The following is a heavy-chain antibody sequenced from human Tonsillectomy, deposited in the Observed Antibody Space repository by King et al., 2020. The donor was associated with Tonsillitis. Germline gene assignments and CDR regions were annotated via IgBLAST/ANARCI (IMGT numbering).Heavy chain of an antibody. Sequence: QLQESGPGLVKPSETLSLTCTVSGGSISSSSYYWGWIRQPPGKGLEWIGSIYYSGSTYYNPSLQSRVTISVATSKNQFSLKLSFVTAADTAVYYWSRPNYDFWSGRNWFDPWGQGTLVTVSS. CDR1: GGSISSSSYY. CDR3: SRPNYDFWSGRNWFDP. D-gene: IGHD3-3*01. J-gene: IGHJ5*02. V-gene: IGHV4-39*01. CDR2: IYYSGST.